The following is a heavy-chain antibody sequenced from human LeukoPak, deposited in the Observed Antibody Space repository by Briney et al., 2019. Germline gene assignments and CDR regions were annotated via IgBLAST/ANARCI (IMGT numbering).Heavy chain of an antibody. V-gene: IGHV3-49*03. CDR2: IRSKAYGGTT. D-gene: IGHD4-17*01. Sequence: GGSLRLSCTASGFTFGDYAMSWFRQAPGKGLEWVGFIRSKAYGGTTEYAASVKGRFTISRDDSKSIAYLQMNSLKTEDTAVYYCTRDCDYGDYFGYYYYYYMDVWGKGTTVTVSS. CDR3: TRDCDYGDYFGYYYYYYMDV. CDR1: GFTFGDYA. J-gene: IGHJ6*03.